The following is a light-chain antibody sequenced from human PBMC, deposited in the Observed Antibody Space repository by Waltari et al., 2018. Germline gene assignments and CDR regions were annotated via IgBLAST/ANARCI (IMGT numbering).Light chain of an antibody. Sequence: QSVLTQPPSVSGAPGQRVTISCTGSSPNIGAGYDVHWSQHPPGTAPKLLMYGNSNRPSGVPDRFSGAKSGTSASLAITGLQAEDEADYYCQSYDSSLSGSRVFGGGTKLTVL. V-gene: IGLV1-40*01. J-gene: IGLJ2*01. CDR1: SPNIGAGYD. CDR2: GNS. CDR3: QSYDSSLSGSRV.